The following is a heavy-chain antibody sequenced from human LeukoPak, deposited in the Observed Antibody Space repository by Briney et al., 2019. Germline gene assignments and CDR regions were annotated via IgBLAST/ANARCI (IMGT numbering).Heavy chain of an antibody. CDR1: GGSISPYY. V-gene: IGHV4-59*12. D-gene: IGHD3-9*01. CDR3: ARGKRYRKNYDILTGPYFDY. CDR2: IYYSGST. J-gene: IGHJ4*02. Sequence: PSETLSLTCTVSGGSISPYYWSWIRQPPGKGLEWIGYIYYSGSTNYNPSLKSRVTISVDTSKNQFSLKLSSVTAADTAVYYCARGKRYRKNYDILTGPYFDYWGQGTLVTVSS.